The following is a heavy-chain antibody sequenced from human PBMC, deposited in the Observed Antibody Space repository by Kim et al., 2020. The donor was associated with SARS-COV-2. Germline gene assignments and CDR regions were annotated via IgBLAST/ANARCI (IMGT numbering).Heavy chain of an antibody. CDR3: ARGLFRGYYYDSSGYSAYFDY. CDR1: GGSISSYY. J-gene: IGHJ4*02. Sequence: SETLSLTCTVSGGSISSYYWSWIRQPPGKGLEWIGYIYYSGSTNYNPSLKSRVTISVDTSKNQFSLKLSSVTAADTAVYYCARGLFRGYYYDSSGYSAYFDYWGQGTLVTVSS. CDR2: IYYSGST. D-gene: IGHD3-22*01. V-gene: IGHV4-59*13.